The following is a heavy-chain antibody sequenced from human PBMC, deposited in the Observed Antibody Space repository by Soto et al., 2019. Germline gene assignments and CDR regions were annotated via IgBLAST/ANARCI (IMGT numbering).Heavy chain of an antibody. CDR3: ASLYDLGWFDP. J-gene: IGHJ5*02. V-gene: IGHV4-59*01. CDR2: IYYSGST. CDR1: GGSISSYY. D-gene: IGHD3-3*01. Sequence: SETLSLTCTVSGGSISSYYWSWIRQPPGKGLEWIGYIYYSGSTNYNPSLKSRVTISVDTSKNQFSLKLSSVTAADTAVYYCASLYDLGWFDPWGQGTLVTVSS.